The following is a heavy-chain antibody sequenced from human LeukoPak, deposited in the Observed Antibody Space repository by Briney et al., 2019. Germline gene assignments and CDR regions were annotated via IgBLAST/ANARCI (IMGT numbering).Heavy chain of an antibody. D-gene: IGHD3-10*02. J-gene: IGHJ4*02. CDR3: ARSTGSTMFIDY. Sequence: NPSETLSHTCTVSGGSISPYYWSWIRQPPGKGLEWLGYIYYSGNTDYNPSLKSRVAISVDTSKNQFSLKLSSVTAADTAVYYCARSTGSTMFIDYWGQGTLVTVSS. CDR2: IYYSGNT. CDR1: GGSISPYY. V-gene: IGHV4-59*01.